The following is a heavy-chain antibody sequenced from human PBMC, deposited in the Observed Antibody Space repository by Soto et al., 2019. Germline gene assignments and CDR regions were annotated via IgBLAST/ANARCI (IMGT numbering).Heavy chain of an antibody. Sequence: SETLSLTCAVYGGSFSGYYWSWIRQPPGKGLEWIGEINHSGSTNYNPSLKSRVTISVDTSKNQFSLKLSSVTAADTAVYYCARGLNYDSSGHFDYWGQGTLVTVSS. CDR2: INHSGST. V-gene: IGHV4-34*01. D-gene: IGHD3-22*01. CDR3: ARGLNYDSSGHFDY. J-gene: IGHJ4*02. CDR1: GGSFSGYY.